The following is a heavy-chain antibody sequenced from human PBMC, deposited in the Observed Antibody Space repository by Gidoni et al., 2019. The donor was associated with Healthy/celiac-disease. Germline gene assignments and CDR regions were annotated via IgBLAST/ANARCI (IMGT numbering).Heavy chain of an antibody. V-gene: IGHV3-21*01. CDR1: GFTFSSYS. CDR2: ISSSSSYI. D-gene: IGHD5-12*01. CDR3: AREVFGGYDYDY. Sequence: EVQLVESGGGLVKPGGSLRLSCAASGFTFSSYSMNWVRQAPGKGLEWFSSISSSSSYIYYADSVKGRFTISRDNAKNSLYLQMNSLRAEDTAVYYCAREVFGGYDYDYWGQGTLVTVSS. J-gene: IGHJ4*02.